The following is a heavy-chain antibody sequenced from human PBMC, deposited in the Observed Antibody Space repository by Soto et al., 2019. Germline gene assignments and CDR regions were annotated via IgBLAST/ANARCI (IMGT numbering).Heavy chain of an antibody. D-gene: IGHD2-15*01. CDR3: ARDRAVVVVEKWGYYGMDV. CDR1: GDSVSSNSAA. V-gene: IGHV6-1*01. J-gene: IGHJ6*02. CDR2: TYYRSKWYN. Sequence: KQSQTLSLTCAISGDSVSSNSAAWHWIRQSPSRGLEWLGRTYYRSKWYNDYAGSVKSRITINPDTSKNQFSLQLNSVTPEDTAVYYCARDRAVVVVEKWGYYGMDVWGQGTTVTVSS.